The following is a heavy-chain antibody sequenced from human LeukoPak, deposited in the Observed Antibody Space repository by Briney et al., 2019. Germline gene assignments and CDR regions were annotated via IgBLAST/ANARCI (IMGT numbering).Heavy chain of an antibody. V-gene: IGHV1-69*04. CDR2: IIPILGIA. D-gene: IGHD7-27*01. J-gene: IGHJ4*02. Sequence: EASVKVSCKASGGTFSSYAISWVRQAPGQGLEWMGRIIPILGIANYAQKFQGRVTITADKSTSTAYMELSSLRSEDTAVYYCMTLANWGSGVGYWGQGTLVTVSS. CDR3: MTLANWGSGVGY. CDR1: GGTFSSYA.